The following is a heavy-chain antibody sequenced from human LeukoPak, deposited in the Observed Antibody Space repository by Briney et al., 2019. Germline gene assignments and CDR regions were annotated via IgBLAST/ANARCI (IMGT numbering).Heavy chain of an antibody. CDR2: ISSSSSTI. V-gene: IGHV3-48*04. CDR1: GFTFSSYS. CDR3: ARDRVRGVQDY. D-gene: IGHD3-10*01. Sequence: GGSLRLSCAASGFTFSSYSMNWVRQAPGKGLEWVSYISSSSSTIYYADSVKGRFTISRDNAKNSLYLQMNSLRAEDTAVYYCARDRVRGVQDYWGQGTLVTVSS. J-gene: IGHJ4*02.